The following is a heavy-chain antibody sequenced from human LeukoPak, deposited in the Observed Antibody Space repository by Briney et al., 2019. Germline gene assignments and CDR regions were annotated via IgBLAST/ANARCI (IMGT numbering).Heavy chain of an antibody. V-gene: IGHV3-48*01. CDR3: AKEGDYYGSGSYRDGFDI. CDR2: ISSNRNTI. Sequence: SGGSLRLSCAASTFTFSSYSMNWVRQAPGKGLEWVSYISSNRNTIYYADSVKGRFTISRDSFKNTLYLQMNSLRPEDTAVYYCAKEGDYYGSGSYRDGFDIWGQGTRATVSS. J-gene: IGHJ3*02. D-gene: IGHD3-10*01. CDR1: TFTFSSYS.